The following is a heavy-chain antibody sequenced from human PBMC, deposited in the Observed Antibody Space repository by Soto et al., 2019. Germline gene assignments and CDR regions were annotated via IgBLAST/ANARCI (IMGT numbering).Heavy chain of an antibody. Sequence: QVQLVQSGAEEKKPGASVKVSCKASGYIFTSYTLHWVGQAPGQRLEWMGWINTGNVNTKYSQKFQGRVTITRDTSANTAYMELSSLTSEDTAVYYCARYPPLTGHALDSWGQGTLVTVSS. V-gene: IGHV1-3*04. D-gene: IGHD7-27*01. J-gene: IGHJ4*02. CDR1: GYIFTSYT. CDR3: ARYPPLTGHALDS. CDR2: INTGNVNT.